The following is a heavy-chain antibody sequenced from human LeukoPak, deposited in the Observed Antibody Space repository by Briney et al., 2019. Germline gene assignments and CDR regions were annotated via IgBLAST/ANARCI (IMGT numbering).Heavy chain of an antibody. J-gene: IGHJ4*02. V-gene: IGHV4-39*01. CDR3: ARHDSSVDYADY. CDR2: IYSSGST. CDR1: GGSISSSSYH. Sequence: SETLSLTCSVSGGSISSSSYHWDWIRQPPGQGLEWIGGIYSSGSTSYNPSLKSRVTMSVDTPKNQFSLKLSSVTAADTAMYYCARHDSSVDYADYWGQGTLVTVSS. D-gene: IGHD3-22*01.